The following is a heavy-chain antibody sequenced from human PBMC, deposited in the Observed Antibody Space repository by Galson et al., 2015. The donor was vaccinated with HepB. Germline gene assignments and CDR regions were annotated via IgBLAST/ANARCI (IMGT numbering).Heavy chain of an antibody. V-gene: IGHV1-18*04. J-gene: IGHJ3*02. D-gene: IGHD3-3*01. CDR1: GYTFTSYG. CDR2: ISAYNGNT. CDR3: ARDRVRRYDFWSGHNAFDI. Sequence: QSGAEVKKPGASVKVSCKASGYTFTSYGISWVRQAPGQGLEWMGWISAYNGNTNYAQKLQGRVTMTTDTSTSTAYMELRSLRSDDTAVYYCARDRVRRYDFWSGHNAFDIWGQGTMVTVSS.